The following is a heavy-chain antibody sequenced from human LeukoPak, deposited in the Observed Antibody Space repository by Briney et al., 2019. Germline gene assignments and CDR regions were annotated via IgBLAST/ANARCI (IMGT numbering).Heavy chain of an antibody. V-gene: IGHV4-59*11. CDR3: ARSVVVAFDY. CDR1: GGSISSHY. CDR2: IYYSGST. J-gene: IGHJ4*02. Sequence: SETLSLTCTVSGGSISSHYWSWIRQPPGKGLEWIGYIYYSGSTNYNPSLKSRVTISVDTSKNQFSLNLSSVTAADTAVYYCARSVVVAFDYWGQGTLVTVSS. D-gene: IGHD2-15*01.